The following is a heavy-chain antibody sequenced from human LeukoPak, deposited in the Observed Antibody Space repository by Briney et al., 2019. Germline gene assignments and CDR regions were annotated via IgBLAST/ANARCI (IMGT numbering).Heavy chain of an antibody. CDR3: AKDPTLTGTT. CDR2: ISGSGDTT. J-gene: IGHJ4*02. D-gene: IGHD1-20*01. CDR1: GFTFNNYA. V-gene: IGHV3-23*01. Sequence: GGSLRLSCAASGFTFNNYAMSWVRQAPEKGLEWVSTISGSGDTTYYADSVKGRFTISRDNSKSTLYLQMNSLRAEDTAVYYCAKDPTLTGTTWGQGTLVIVSS.